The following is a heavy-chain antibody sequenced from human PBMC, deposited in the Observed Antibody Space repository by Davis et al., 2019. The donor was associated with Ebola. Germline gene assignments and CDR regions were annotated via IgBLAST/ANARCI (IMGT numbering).Heavy chain of an antibody. Sequence: GESLKISCEVSGITFSSYVMSWVRQAPGKGLEWVSTISGGGTSTYYADSVKGRFTISRDNANNSLSLKMNSLRAEDTAVYYCAREIGVDWPRGMDVWGQGTTVTVSS. CDR1: GITFSSYV. CDR2: ISGGGTST. CDR3: AREIGVDWPRGMDV. J-gene: IGHJ6*02. V-gene: IGHV3-23*01. D-gene: IGHD3/OR15-3a*01.